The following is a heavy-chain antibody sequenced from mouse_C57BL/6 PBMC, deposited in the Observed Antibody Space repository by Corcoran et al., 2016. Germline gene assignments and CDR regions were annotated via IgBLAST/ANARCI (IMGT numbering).Heavy chain of an antibody. Sequence: EVQLQQSGPVLVKPGASVKMSCKASGYTFTDYYMNWVKQSHGKSLEWIGVINPYNGGTSYNQKFKGKATLTVDKSSSTAYMELNSLTSEDSAVYYCARYDYDYPYWYFDVWGTGTTVTVSS. D-gene: IGHD2-4*01. CDR2: INPYNGGT. CDR1: GYTFTDYY. J-gene: IGHJ1*03. V-gene: IGHV1-19*01. CDR3: ARYDYDYPYWYFDV.